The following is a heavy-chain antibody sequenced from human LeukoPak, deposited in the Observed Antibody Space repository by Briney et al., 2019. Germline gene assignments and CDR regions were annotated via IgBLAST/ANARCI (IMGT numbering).Heavy chain of an antibody. CDR1: GFTFSDYC. CDR3: ARAYTGSFSGTLEY. J-gene: IGHJ4*02. CDR2: ISPSGITT. D-gene: IGHD1-26*01. V-gene: IGHV3-11*04. Sequence: GGSLRLSCAASGFTFSDYCMTWIRQAPGKGLEWVSYISPSGITTYYTDSVKGRFTISRDNAKNSLSLQINSLRVEDTAVYYCARAYTGSFSGTLEYWGRGTLVTVSS.